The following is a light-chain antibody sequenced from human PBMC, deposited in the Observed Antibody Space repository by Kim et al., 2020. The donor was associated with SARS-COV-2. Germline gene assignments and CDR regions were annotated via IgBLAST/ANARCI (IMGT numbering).Light chain of an antibody. Sequence: QSALTQPPSASGSPGQSITISCTGTSSDVGGYNYVSWYQQHPGKAPKLMIYEVTKRPSGVPDRFSGSKSANTASLTISGLQAEDEADYYCSSYAGSDNLVFGGGTQVTVL. CDR3: SSYAGSDNLV. V-gene: IGLV2-8*01. J-gene: IGLJ2*01. CDR2: EVT. CDR1: SSDVGGYNY.